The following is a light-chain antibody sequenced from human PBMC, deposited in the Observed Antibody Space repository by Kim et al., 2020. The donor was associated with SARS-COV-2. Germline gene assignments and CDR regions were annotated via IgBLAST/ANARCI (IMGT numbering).Light chain of an antibody. CDR3: LHLDSYPLT. CDR1: QAIRSD. CDR2: GAS. V-gene: IGKV1-9*01. J-gene: IGKJ4*01. Sequence: GDRVTITCRASQAIRSDFAWYQQKPGKAPKLLIYGASTLQSGVPSRFSGSGSGTDFTLTISSLQPEDFASYYCLHLDSYPLTFGGGTKV.